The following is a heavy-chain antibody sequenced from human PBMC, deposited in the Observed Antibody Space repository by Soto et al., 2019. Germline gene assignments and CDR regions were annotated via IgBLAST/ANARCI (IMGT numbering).Heavy chain of an antibody. V-gene: IGHV3-23*01. D-gene: IGHD4-17*01. CDR2: ISGSGGST. Sequence: QAGGSLRLSCAASGFTFSSYAMSWVRQAPGKGLEWVSAISGSGGSTYYADSVKGRFTISRDNSKNTLYLQMNSLRAEDTAVYYCAIRDYGDYGKHGMDVWGQGTTVTVSS. CDR3: AIRDYGDYGKHGMDV. CDR1: GFTFSSYA. J-gene: IGHJ6*02.